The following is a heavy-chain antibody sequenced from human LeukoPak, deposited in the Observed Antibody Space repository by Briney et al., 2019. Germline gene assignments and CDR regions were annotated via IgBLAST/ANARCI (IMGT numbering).Heavy chain of an antibody. CDR1: GFTLSNYN. J-gene: IGHJ6*03. D-gene: IGHD2-8*01. CDR3: ARNMLGYNYHYMDV. V-gene: IGHV3-21*01. Sequence: PGGSLRLSCAASGFTLSNYNMNRVRQAPGKGLGGGSSISSSSSYIYYADSVKGRFTISRHNAKNSLYLQMNSLSAEDTPLYYCARNMLGYNYHYMDVWGKGTTVTVSS. CDR2: ISSSSSYI.